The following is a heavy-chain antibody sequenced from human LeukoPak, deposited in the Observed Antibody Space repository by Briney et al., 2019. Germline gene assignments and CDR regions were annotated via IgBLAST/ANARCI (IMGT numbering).Heavy chain of an antibody. D-gene: IGHD3-3*01. J-gene: IGHJ5*02. Sequence: ASVKVSCKASGYTFTSYDINWVRQATGQGLEWMGWMNPNSGNTGYAQKFQGRVTMTTDTSTSTAYMELRSLRSDDTAVYYCARELYYDFWSGHRNWFDPWGQGTLVTVSS. CDR2: MNPNSGNT. CDR1: GYTFTSYD. V-gene: IGHV1-8*01. CDR3: ARELYYDFWSGHRNWFDP.